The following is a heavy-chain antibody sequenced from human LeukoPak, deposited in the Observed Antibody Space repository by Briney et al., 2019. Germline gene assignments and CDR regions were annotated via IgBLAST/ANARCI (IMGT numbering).Heavy chain of an antibody. CDR1: GGSFSSYY. CDR3: AAYCSGGSCYSRFDY. Sequence: PSETLSLTCTVSGGSFSSYYWSWIRQPPGKGLEWIGYIYTSGNTNYNPSLKSRVTISVDTSKNQFSLKLSSVTAADTAVYYCAAYCSGGSCYSRFDYWGQGTLVTVSS. J-gene: IGHJ4*02. CDR2: IYTSGNT. V-gene: IGHV4-4*09. D-gene: IGHD2-15*01.